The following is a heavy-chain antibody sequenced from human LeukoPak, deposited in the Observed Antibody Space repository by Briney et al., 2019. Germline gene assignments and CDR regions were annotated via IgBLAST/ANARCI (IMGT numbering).Heavy chain of an antibody. CDR2: TYYRSKWYN. V-gene: IGHV6-1*01. J-gene: IGHJ6*03. CDR3: ARGYCSGGSCYPYYYYYMDV. D-gene: IGHD2-15*01. Sequence: SQTLSLTCAISGDSVSSNSAAWNWIRQSLSRGLEWLGRTYYRSKWYNDYAVSVKSRITINPDTSKNQFSLQLNSVTPEDTAVYYCARGYCSGGSCYPYYYYYMDVWGKGTTVTVSS. CDR1: GDSVSSNSAA.